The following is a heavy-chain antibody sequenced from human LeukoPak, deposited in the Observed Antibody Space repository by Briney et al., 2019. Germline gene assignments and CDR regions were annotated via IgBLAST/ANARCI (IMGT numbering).Heavy chain of an antibody. CDR1: GFTFSGYP. Sequence: GGSLRLSCAASGFTFSGYPIHWVRQAPGKGLEWVAVISYDGSNKYYADSVKGRFTISRDNSKNTLYLQMSSLRAEDTAVYYCAKEFNRGLPDYWGQGTLVTVPS. J-gene: IGHJ4*02. CDR3: AKEFNRGLPDY. V-gene: IGHV3-30-3*02. CDR2: ISYDGSNK. D-gene: IGHD2-21*01.